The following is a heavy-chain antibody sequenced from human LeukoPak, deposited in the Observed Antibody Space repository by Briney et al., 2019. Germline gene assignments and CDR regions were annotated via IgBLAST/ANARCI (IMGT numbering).Heavy chain of an antibody. Sequence: GGSLRLSCAASGFTFSSYWMSWVRQAPGEGLEWVAKINQDGTEKAYVDSVRGRFTISRDNAENSLFLQMNSLRAEDTAVYYCARGPLIAAAGTGRGQGTLVTVSS. D-gene: IGHD6-13*01. J-gene: IGHJ4*02. V-gene: IGHV3-7*03. CDR1: GFTFSSYW. CDR3: ARGPLIAAAGTG. CDR2: INQDGTEK.